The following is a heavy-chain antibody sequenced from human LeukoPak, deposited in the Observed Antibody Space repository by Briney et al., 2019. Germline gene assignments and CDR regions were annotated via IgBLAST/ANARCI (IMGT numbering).Heavy chain of an antibody. CDR3: ARGSVVVAATDNWFDP. Sequence: ETLSLTCTVHGGSFSGYFWSWVRQAPGKGLEWVSLIYSGGSTYYAGSVKGRFTISRDNSKNTLYLQMNSLRAEDTAVYYCARGSVVVAATDNWFDPWGQGTLVTVSS. CDR2: IYSGGST. D-gene: IGHD2-15*01. V-gene: IGHV3-66*01. CDR1: GGSFSGYF. J-gene: IGHJ5*02.